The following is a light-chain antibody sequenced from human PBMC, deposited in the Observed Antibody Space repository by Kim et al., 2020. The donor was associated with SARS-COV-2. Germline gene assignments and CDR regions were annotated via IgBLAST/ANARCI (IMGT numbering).Light chain of an antibody. J-gene: IGKJ1*01. CDR1: QGIRNY. V-gene: IGKV1-27*01. CDR2: AAS. CDR3: QKYNSAPQT. Sequence: ASVGNRGTITCRASQGIRNYLAWYQQKPGKVPKLLIYAASALESGVPSRFSGSGSGTDFTLTISSLQPEDVATYYWQKYNSAPQTFGQGTKVDIK.